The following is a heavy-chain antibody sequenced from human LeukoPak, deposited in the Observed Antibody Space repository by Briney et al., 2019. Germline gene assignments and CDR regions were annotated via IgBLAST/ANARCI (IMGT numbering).Heavy chain of an antibody. CDR1: GGSISSSSYY. Sequence: SSETLSLTCTVSGGSISSSSYYWGWIRQPPGKGLEWIRSIYYSGSTYHNPSLKSRVTISVDTSKNQFSLKLSSVTAAGTAVYYCARHHRVGYYPSRFDYWGQGTLVTVSS. CDR3: ARHHRVGYYPSRFDY. V-gene: IGHV4-39*01. CDR2: IYYSGST. D-gene: IGHD3-3*01. J-gene: IGHJ4*02.